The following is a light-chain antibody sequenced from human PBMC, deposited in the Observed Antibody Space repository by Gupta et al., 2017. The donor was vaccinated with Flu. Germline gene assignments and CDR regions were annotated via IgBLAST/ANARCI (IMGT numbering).Light chain of an antibody. V-gene: IGLV3-1*01. J-gene: IGLJ2*01. CDR1: SLGDKN. Sequence: GNSLGDKNVSWYQKRPGQSPLLVIYQDTQRPSGIPERFSGSNFGNTATLTISGTQALDEADYYCQAWDTFTVSVVFGGGTKLTVL. CDR2: QDT. CDR3: QAWDTFTVSVV.